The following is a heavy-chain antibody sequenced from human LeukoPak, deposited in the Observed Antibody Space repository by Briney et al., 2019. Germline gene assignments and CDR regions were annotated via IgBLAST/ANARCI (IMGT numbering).Heavy chain of an antibody. CDR3: ADSSGYSSY. CDR2: IIPILGIA. Sequence: SVKVSCKASGGTFSSYAISWVRQAPGQGLEWMGRIIPILGIANYAQKFQGRVTITADKSTSTAYVELSSLRSEDTAVYYCADSSGYSSYWGQGTLVTVSS. V-gene: IGHV1-69*04. J-gene: IGHJ4*02. CDR1: GGTFSSYA. D-gene: IGHD3-22*01.